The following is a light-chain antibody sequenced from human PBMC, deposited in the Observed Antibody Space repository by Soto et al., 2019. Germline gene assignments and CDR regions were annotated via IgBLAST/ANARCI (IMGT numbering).Light chain of an antibody. Sequence: EIVLTQSPGTLSLSPGERATLSCRAIQSVSNNYLAWYQHKPGQAPRLLIHGASTRATGIPARFSGSGSGTEFTLTISRLEPEDSAVYYCQQYGSSPTWTFGQGTKVDIK. CDR1: QSVSNNY. J-gene: IGKJ1*01. CDR2: GAS. V-gene: IGKV3-20*01. CDR3: QQYGSSPTWT.